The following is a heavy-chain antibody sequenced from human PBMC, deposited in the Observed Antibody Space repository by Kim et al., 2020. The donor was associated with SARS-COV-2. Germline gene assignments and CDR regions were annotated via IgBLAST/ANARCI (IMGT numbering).Heavy chain of an antibody. CDR3: ARADFWSGYYKVITGGGDY. D-gene: IGHD3-3*01. CDR1: GYTFTGYY. Sequence: ASVKVSCKASGYTFTGYYMHWVRQAPGQGLEWMGWINPNSGGTNYAQKFLGRVTMTRDTSISTAYMELSRLRSDDTAVYYCARADFWSGYYKVITGGGDYWGQGTLVTVSS. V-gene: IGHV1-2*02. J-gene: IGHJ4*02. CDR2: INPNSGGT.